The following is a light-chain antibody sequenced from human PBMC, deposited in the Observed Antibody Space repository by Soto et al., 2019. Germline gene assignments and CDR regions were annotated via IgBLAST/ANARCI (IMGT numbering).Light chain of an antibody. CDR2: AVS. CDR3: SSYAGSNNYV. Sequence: QSALTQPPSASGSPGQSVTISCTGTSSDVGGYKYVSWYQQYPGKAPKLMIYAVSERPSGVPDRFSGSKSGNTASLTVSGLQAEDEGDYFCSSYAGSNNYVLGTGTKVTVL. J-gene: IGLJ1*01. CDR1: SSDVGGYKY. V-gene: IGLV2-8*01.